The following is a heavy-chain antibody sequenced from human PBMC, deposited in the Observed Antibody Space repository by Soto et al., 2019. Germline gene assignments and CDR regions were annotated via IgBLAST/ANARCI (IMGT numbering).Heavy chain of an antibody. CDR2: INWNSGIT. J-gene: IGHJ5*02. V-gene: IGHV3-9*01. Sequence: PVGSLRLSCVAFGFNFEDYAMHWIRQAPGKGLEWVSGINWNSGITGYADSVKGRFTISRDNANNSLHLEMSSLKTEDTALYYCARGRGALTVVSNWFDPWGQGTLVTVSS. D-gene: IGHD2-15*01. CDR3: ARGRGALTVVSNWFDP. CDR1: GFNFEDYA.